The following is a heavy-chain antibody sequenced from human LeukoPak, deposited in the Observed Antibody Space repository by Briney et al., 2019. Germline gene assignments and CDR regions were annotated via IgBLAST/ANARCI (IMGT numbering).Heavy chain of an antibody. Sequence: GGSLRLSCGTSGFTFGYYEMNWVRQAPGKGLEWVSSISSSSSYIYYADSVKGRFTISRDNAKNSLYLQMNSLRAEDTAVYYCARRSGIAVAGAFDYWGQGTLVTVSS. CDR1: GFTFGYYE. D-gene: IGHD6-19*01. J-gene: IGHJ4*02. CDR3: ARRSGIAVAGAFDY. V-gene: IGHV3-21*01. CDR2: ISSSSSYI.